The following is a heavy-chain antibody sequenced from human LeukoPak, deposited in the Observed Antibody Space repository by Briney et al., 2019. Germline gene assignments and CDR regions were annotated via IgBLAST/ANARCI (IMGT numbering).Heavy chain of an antibody. V-gene: IGHV3-33*01. CDR2: IWYDGSNK. CDR1: GFTFSGYG. D-gene: IGHD6-6*01. J-gene: IGHJ4*02. Sequence: GRSLRLSCAASGFTFSGYGMHWVRQAPGKGLEWVAVIWYDGSNKYYVDSVKGRFAISRDNSKNTLYLQMNSLRAEDTAVYYCARDRGDIAARPRNYFDYWGQGTLVTVSS. CDR3: ARDRGDIAARPRNYFDY.